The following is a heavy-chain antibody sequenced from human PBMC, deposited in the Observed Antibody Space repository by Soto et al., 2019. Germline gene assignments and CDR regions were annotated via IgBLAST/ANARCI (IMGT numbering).Heavy chain of an antibody. V-gene: IGHV3-33*01. J-gene: IGHJ4*02. CDR2: IWYDGSNK. CDR1: GFTFISYG. D-gene: IGHD6-19*01. Sequence: GGSLRLSCAASGFTFISYGMHWVRQAPGKGLEWVAVIWYDGSNKYYADSVKGRFTISRDNSKNTLYLQMNSLRAEDTAVYYCARAQYGIAVAVFDYWGQGTLVTVSS. CDR3: ARAQYGIAVAVFDY.